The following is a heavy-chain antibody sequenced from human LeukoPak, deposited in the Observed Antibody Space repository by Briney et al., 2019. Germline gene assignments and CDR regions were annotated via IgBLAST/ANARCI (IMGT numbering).Heavy chain of an antibody. J-gene: IGHJ3*02. Sequence: GGSLRLSCAASGFTFSSYGMRWVRQAPGKGLEWVAVISYDGSNKYYADSVKGRFTISRDNSKNTLYLQMNSLRAEDTAVYYCAKGRVVYAIINAFDIWGQGTMVTVSS. CDR3: AKGRVVYAIINAFDI. D-gene: IGHD2-8*02. CDR1: GFTFSSYG. V-gene: IGHV3-30*18. CDR2: ISYDGSNK.